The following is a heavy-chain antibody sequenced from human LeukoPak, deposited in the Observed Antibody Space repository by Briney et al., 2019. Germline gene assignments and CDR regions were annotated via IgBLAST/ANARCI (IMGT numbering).Heavy chain of an antibody. CDR2: ITGSGGNT. J-gene: IGHJ4*02. D-gene: IGHD3-9*01. CDR1: GFTFSNYA. V-gene: IGHV3-23*01. Sequence: GGSLRLSCAAPGFTFSNYAMSWVRPAPGKGLEWVSAITGSGGNTYYADSVKGRFTISRDNSKNTVFLQMNSLRAEDTAVYYCAKWGDYDVLTGYYVSDNWGQGTLVTVSS. CDR3: AKWGDYDVLTGYYVSDN.